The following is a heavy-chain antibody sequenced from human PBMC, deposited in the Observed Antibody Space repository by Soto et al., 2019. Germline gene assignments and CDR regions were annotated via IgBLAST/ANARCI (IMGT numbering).Heavy chain of an antibody. Sequence: QVQLVQSGAEVRKPGSSVTVSCKASGRTFSTYAISWVRQAPGQGLEWMGGIIPIVGTGSYAQKFQGRITITADEPTTAAYMELSSLRFDDTAVYYWARVVILVRTASIHYYYAMDVWGPGTTVTVSS. D-gene: IGHD2-2*01. V-gene: IGHV1-69*01. J-gene: IGHJ6*02. CDR3: ARVVILVRTASIHYYYAMDV. CDR2: IIPIVGTG. CDR1: GRTFSTYA.